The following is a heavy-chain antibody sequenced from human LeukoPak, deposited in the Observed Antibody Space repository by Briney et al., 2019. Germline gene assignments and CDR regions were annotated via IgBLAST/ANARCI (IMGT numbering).Heavy chain of an antibody. CDR1: GGSISSGGYY. D-gene: IGHD3-22*01. V-gene: IGHV4-30-2*01. CDR2: IYHSGST. CDR3: ASGEWLLLKFDP. Sequence: SETLSLTCTVSGGSISSGGYYWSWIRQPPGKGLEWIGYIYHSGSTNYNPSLKSRVTISVDTSKNQFSLKLSSVTAADTAVYYCASGEWLLLKFDPWGQGTLVTVSS. J-gene: IGHJ5*02.